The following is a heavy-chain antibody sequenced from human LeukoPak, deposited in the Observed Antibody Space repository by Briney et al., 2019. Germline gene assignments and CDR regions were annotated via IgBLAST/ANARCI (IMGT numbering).Heavy chain of an antibody. J-gene: IGHJ4*02. D-gene: IGHD5-24*01. CDR3: ARPLTVEMATILNY. CDR2: IIPILGIA. CDR1: GGTFSSYA. V-gene: IGHV1-69*04. Sequence: SVKVSCKASGGTFSSYAISWVRQAPGQGLEWMGRIIPILGIANYAQKFQGRVTITADKSTSTAYMELSSLRSEDTAVYYCARPLTVEMATILNYWGQGALVTVSS.